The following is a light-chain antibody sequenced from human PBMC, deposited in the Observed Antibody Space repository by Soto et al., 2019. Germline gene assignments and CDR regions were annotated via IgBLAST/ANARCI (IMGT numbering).Light chain of an antibody. V-gene: IGKV3-15*01. CDR3: QQYNNWWT. CDR1: QSVSSN. Sequence: EIVMTQSPATLSVPPGERATLSCRASQSVSSNLAWYQQKPGQAPRLLIYGASTRATGIPARFGGSGSGTEFTLTISSLQSEDFAVYYCQQYNNWWTFGQGTKVDIK. CDR2: GAS. J-gene: IGKJ1*01.